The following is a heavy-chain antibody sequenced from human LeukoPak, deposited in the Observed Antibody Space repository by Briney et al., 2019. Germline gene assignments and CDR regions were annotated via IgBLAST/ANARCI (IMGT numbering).Heavy chain of an antibody. V-gene: IGHV3-48*03. J-gene: IGHJ6*04. CDR2: VSSSGSTI. Sequence: GGSLRLSCAASGFTFSSYEMNWVRQAPGKGLEWVSYVSSSGSTIYYADSVKGRFIISRDNAKNSLYLQMNSLRAEDTAVYYCAELGITMIGGVWGKGTTVTISS. D-gene: IGHD3-10*02. CDR3: AELGITMIGGV. CDR1: GFTFSSYE.